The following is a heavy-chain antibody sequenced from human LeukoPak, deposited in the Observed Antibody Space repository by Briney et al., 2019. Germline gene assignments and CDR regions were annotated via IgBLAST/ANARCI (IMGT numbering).Heavy chain of an antibody. D-gene: IGHD2-15*01. V-gene: IGHV1-2*02. CDR1: GYTFTGYY. J-gene: IGHJ4*02. Sequence: GASVKVSCKASGYTFTGYYMHWVRQAPGQGLEWMGWINPNSGGTNYAQKFQGRVTMTRGTSISTAYMELSRLRSDDTAVYYCARVRRGGSWWGDYWGQGTLVTVSS. CDR2: INPNSGGT. CDR3: ARVRRGGSWWGDY.